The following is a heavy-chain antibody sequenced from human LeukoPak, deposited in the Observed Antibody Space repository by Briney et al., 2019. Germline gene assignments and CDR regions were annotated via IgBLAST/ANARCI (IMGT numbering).Heavy chain of an antibody. CDR1: GGSISSGSDY. CDR2: IFTSGST. J-gene: IGHJ3*02. D-gene: IGHD3-9*01. CDR3: AGNGDRYLYSLRFAFDI. Sequence: PSETLSLTCTVSGGSISSGSDYWSWIRQPAGKGLEWIGRIFTSGSTNYNTSLKSRVTISVDTSKNQFSLKLSSVTASDTAVYYCAGNGDRYLYSLRFAFDIWGPGTMVTVSS. V-gene: IGHV4-61*02.